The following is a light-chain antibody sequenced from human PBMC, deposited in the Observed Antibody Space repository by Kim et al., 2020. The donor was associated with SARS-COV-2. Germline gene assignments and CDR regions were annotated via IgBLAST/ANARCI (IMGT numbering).Light chain of an antibody. CDR1: QSISSN. V-gene: IGKV3-15*01. J-gene: IGKJ2*01. Sequence: EIVMTQSPATLSVSPGERATLSCRASQSISSNLAWYLQKPGQAPSLLVYSASTRATAIPARFSGSGSGTEFTLTINSLQSEDFAVYYCQQYSYWPYTFGQGTKLEIK. CDR2: SAS. CDR3: QQYSYWPYT.